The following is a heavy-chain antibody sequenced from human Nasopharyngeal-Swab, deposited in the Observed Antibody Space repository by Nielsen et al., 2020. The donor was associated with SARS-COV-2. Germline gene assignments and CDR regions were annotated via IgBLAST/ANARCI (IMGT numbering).Heavy chain of an antibody. Sequence: SVKVSCKASGGTFSSYAISWVRQAPGQGLEWMGGIIPIFGTANYAQKFQGRVTMTRDTSTSTVYMELSSLRSEDTAVYYCARGFPGGFDYWGQGTLVTVSS. V-gene: IGHV1-69*05. D-gene: IGHD3-10*01. J-gene: IGHJ4*02. CDR2: IIPIFGTA. CDR1: GGTFSSYA. CDR3: ARGFPGGFDY.